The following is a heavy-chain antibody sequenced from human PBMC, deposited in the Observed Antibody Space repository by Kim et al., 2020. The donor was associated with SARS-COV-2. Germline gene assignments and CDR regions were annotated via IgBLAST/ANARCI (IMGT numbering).Heavy chain of an antibody. CDR1: GFTFSSYE. V-gene: IGHV3-48*03. Sequence: GGSLRLSCAASGFTFSSYEMNWVRQAPGKGLEWVSYISSSGSTIYYADSVKGRFTISRDNAKNSLYLQMNSLRAEDTAVYYCAREDCSSTSCYLGYYYYYYGMDVWGQGTTVTVSS. CDR3: AREDCSSTSCYLGYYYYYYGMDV. D-gene: IGHD2-2*01. CDR2: ISSSGSTI. J-gene: IGHJ6*02.